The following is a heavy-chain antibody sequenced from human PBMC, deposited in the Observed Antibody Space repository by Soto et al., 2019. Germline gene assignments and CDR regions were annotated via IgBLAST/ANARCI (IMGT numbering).Heavy chain of an antibody. CDR2: ISYDGNNK. CDR1: GFTFSTYA. D-gene: IGHD6-19*01. V-gene: IGHV3-30-3*01. Sequence: GSLRLSCAASGFTFSTYAIHWVRQAPGKGLEWAAFISYDGNNKNYADSVKGRFTISRDNSKNTVYLQMNSLTAEDTALYYCARSYKSGWYYFDYWGQGTLVTVSS. CDR3: ARSYKSGWYYFDY. J-gene: IGHJ4*02.